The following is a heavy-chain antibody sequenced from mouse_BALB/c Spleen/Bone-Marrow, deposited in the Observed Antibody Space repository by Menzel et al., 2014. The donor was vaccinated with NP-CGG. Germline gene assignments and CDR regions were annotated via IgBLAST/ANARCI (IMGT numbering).Heavy chain of an antibody. D-gene: IGHD1-1*01. CDR3: ARGYGSSIRGAVDY. CDR1: GYSFIGYY. J-gene: IGHJ4*01. V-gene: IGHV1S34*01. Sequence: LVKTGASVKISCKASGYSFIGYYMYWVKQSHGKSLEWIGYISCYNGATSYNQKFKGKATFTVDTSSSTGYMQFNSLTTEDSAVYYCARGYGSSIRGAVDYWGRGTSVTVSS. CDR2: ISCYNGAT.